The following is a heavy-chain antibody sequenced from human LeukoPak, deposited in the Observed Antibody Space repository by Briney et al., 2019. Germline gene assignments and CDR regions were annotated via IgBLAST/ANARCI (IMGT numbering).Heavy chain of an antibody. CDR3: ARGGASSKWYDS. CDR1: GASIRSYY. CDR2: IYYSGST. Sequence: KPSETLSLTCTVSGASIRSYYWSWLRQPPGKALEPIGYIYYSGSTNYSPSLKSRVTISVDTSKIQFSLKMNSVTAADTAVYYCARGGASSKWYDSWGQGTLVTVSS. D-gene: IGHD4-11*01. J-gene: IGHJ5*01. V-gene: IGHV4-59*12.